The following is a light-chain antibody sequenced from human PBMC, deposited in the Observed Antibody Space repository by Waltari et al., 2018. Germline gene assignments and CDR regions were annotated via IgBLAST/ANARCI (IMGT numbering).Light chain of an antibody. CDR3: ALYMGSGIWV. J-gene: IGLJ3*02. CDR2: KAN. CDR1: SGSLSTTSY. V-gene: IGLV8-61*01. Sequence: QTVVTQEPSLSVSPGGTVTLTCALSSGSLSTTSYATWYQQTPGPAPRTRVYKANARSSGVPDRFAGSILGNTAALTITGAQADDESDYYCALYMGSGIWVFGGGTRLTVL.